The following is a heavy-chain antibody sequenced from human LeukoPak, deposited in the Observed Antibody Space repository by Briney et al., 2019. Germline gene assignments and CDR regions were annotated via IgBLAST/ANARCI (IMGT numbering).Heavy chain of an antibody. J-gene: IGHJ6*03. CDR3: AKSLYSSSWSDYYYYYMDV. D-gene: IGHD6-13*01. V-gene: IGHV3-30*02. CDR2: IRYDGSNK. CDR1: GFTFSSYG. Sequence: GGSLRLSCAASGFTFSSYGMHWVRQAPGKGLEWVAFIRYDGSNKYYADSVKGRFTISRDNSKSTLYLQMNSLRAEDTAVYYCAKSLYSSSWSDYYYYYMDVWGKGTTVTVSS.